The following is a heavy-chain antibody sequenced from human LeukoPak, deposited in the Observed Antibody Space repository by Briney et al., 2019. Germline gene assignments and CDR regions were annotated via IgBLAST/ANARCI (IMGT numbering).Heavy chain of an antibody. CDR3: TRDKDYYYYMDV. J-gene: IGHJ6*03. CDR1: GFIFSDYY. V-gene: IGHV3-71*01. Sequence: GGSLRLSCAASGFIFSDYYMSWIRQAPGKGLEWVAFIRGKANGGTTQYAASVKGRFTISRDDSKSIAYLQMNSLKTEDTAVYYCTRDKDYYYYMDVWGKGTTVTISS. CDR2: IRGKANGGTT.